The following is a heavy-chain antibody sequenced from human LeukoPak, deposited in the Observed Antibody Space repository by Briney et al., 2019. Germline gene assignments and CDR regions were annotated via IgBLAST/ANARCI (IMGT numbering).Heavy chain of an antibody. CDR2: ISSRSSYI. V-gene: IGHV3-21*01. J-gene: IGHJ3*02. CDR3: ARDRRDSGSRYKRAFDI. CDR1: GFTFSSYS. D-gene: IGHD3-10*01. Sequence: GGSLRLSCAASGFTFSSYSMNWVRQAPGKGLEWVSSISSRSSYIYYADSVKGRFTISRDNAKNSLYLQMNSLRAEDTAVYYCARDRRDSGSRYKRAFDIWGQGTMVTVSS.